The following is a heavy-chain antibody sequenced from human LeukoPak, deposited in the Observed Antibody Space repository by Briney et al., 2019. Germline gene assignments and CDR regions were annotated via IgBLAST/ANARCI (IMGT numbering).Heavy chain of an antibody. V-gene: IGHV4-39*01. D-gene: IGHD5-18*01. Sequence: PSETLSLTCTVSGGSISSSSAYWGWIRQPPGKGLEWIGSNYYSKKTYNNPSLKSRVTISADTSKNQSSLTLGSVSATDTAVYYCVSPRGFSYGYFDYWGQGTLVTVSS. CDR1: GGSISSSSAY. CDR2: NYYSKKT. J-gene: IGHJ4*02. CDR3: VSPRGFSYGYFDY.